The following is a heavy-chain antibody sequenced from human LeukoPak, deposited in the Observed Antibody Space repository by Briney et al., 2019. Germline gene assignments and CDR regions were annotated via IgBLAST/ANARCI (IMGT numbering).Heavy chain of an antibody. J-gene: IGHJ4*02. CDR2: ISSSGSTT. CDR3: ARAGGFGEFFDY. V-gene: IGHV3-23*01. D-gene: IGHD3-10*01. CDR1: GFTFSSYA. Sequence: PGGSLRLSCAASGFTFSSYAMSWVRQAPGKGLEWVSAISSSGSTTYYADSVKGRFTISRDNAKNSLYLQMNSLRAEDTAVYYCARAGGFGEFFDYWGQGTLVTVSS.